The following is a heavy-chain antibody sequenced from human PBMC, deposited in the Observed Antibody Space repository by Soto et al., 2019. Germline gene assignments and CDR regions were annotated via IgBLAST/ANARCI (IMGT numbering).Heavy chain of an antibody. CDR1: GFTFSSYT. CDR3: AKDKLAGTVVNFDY. D-gene: IGHD6-19*01. J-gene: IGHJ4*02. V-gene: IGHV3-23*01. CDR2: ISGSGGST. Sequence: EVQLLESGGGLVQPGGSLRLSCAASGFTFSSYTMSWVRQAPGKGLEWVSAISGSGGSTYYADSVKGRFGLSRDNSKNTLYLQVNSLRAEDTAVYYCAKDKLAGTVVNFDYWGQGTLVTVSS.